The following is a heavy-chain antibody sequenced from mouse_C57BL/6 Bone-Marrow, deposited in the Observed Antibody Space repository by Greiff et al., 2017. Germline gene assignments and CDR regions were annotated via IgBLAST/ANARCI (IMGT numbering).Heavy chain of an antibody. CDR1: GYTFTSYG. CDR2: INPSGGYT. CDR3: ARERNLRDFEC. V-gene: IGHV1-7*01. J-gene: IGHJ2*01. Sequence: VQLQQSGAELAKPGASVKLSCTASGYTFTSYGMHWVNQRPGQGLEWIGYINPSGGYTKYNKKFKDKATLTADKSSSTAYRHLSSLTSEDSAVYYGARERNLRDFECWGQGTTRTVAS.